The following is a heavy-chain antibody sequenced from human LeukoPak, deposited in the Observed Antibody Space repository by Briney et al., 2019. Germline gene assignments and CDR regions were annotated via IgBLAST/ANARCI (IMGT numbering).Heavy chain of an antibody. Sequence: ASVKVSCKASGDTFIRYGISWVRQAPGQGLEWMGWISTGNGNTNYGQKFQGRVTMTTDTSTSTAYMELRSLRSDDTAVYYCAXXRPLWFGENLGWFDPWGQGTRVTVSS. CDR3: AXXRPLWFGENLGWFDP. D-gene: IGHD3-10*01. V-gene: IGHV1-18*01. CDR1: GDTFIRYG. CDR2: ISTGNGNT. J-gene: IGHJ5*02.